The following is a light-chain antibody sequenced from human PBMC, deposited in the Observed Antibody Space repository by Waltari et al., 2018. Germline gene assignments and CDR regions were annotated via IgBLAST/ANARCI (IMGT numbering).Light chain of an antibody. V-gene: IGKV1-5*03. Sequence: DIQMTQSPSTLSASVGARVTITFRASQSISTSLACYQQRTGKAPKLLIYKATTLENEVPSRFSGSGSGTEFTLTISSLQPDDFATYYCQQFDSYPVTFGQGTKVEIK. J-gene: IGKJ2*01. CDR1: QSISTS. CDR3: QQFDSYPVT. CDR2: KAT.